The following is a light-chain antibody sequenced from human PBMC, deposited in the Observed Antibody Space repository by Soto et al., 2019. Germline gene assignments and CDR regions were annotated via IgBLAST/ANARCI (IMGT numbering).Light chain of an antibody. CDR3: QQYGSSLWT. CDR1: QSVSSSY. Sequence: EIVLTQSPGTLSLSPGERATLSCRASQSVSSSYLAWYQQKPGQALRLLIYGASSRSTGIPDRFSGSGSGTDFTLTISRLEPEDVAVYYGQQYGSSLWTFGQGTKVDIK. J-gene: IGKJ1*01. V-gene: IGKV3-20*01. CDR2: GAS.